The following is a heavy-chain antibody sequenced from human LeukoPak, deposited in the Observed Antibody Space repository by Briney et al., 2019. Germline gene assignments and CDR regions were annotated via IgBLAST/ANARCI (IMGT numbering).Heavy chain of an antibody. V-gene: IGHV1-69*13. CDR1: GGTFSSYA. CDR3: ARDQGYESFPRAYRPYYYYGMDV. Sequence: SVKVSCKASGGTFSSYAIIWVRQAPGQGLEWMGGIIPIFGTANYAQKFQGRVTITADESTSTAYMELSSLRSEDTAVYYCARDQGYESFPRAYRPYYYYGMDVWGQGTTVTVSS. D-gene: IGHD3-22*01. CDR2: IIPIFGTA. J-gene: IGHJ6*02.